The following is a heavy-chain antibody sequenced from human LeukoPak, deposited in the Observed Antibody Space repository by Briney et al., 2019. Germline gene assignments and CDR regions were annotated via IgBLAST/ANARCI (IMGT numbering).Heavy chain of an antibody. J-gene: IGHJ4*02. CDR3: ARDGVMVRGVTDFDY. CDR1: GFTFSSYS. Sequence: SGGSLRLSCAASGFTFSSYSMNWVRQAPGKGLEWVSSISSSSSYIYYADSVKGRFTISRDNAKNSLYLQMNSLRAEDTAVYYCARDGVMVRGVTDFDYWGQGILVTVSS. CDR2: ISSSSSYI. V-gene: IGHV3-21*01. D-gene: IGHD3-10*01.